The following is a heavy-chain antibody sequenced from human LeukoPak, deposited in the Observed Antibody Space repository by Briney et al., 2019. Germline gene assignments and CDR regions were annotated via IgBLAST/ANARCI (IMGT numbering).Heavy chain of an antibody. CDR3: ASAGARGFVI. Sequence: SQTLSLTFAICLDSHSSNSAAGNWIRQSPSRGLEWRRRTYSNSHWYNDYAVFVKSRITLIPATSKKQYSLQLNSVSPEDTAVYYCASAGARGFVIWGQGRMVSVSS. J-gene: IGHJ3*02. CDR1: LDSHSSNSAA. CDR2: TYSNSHWYN. V-gene: IGHV6-1*01. D-gene: IGHD3-10*01.